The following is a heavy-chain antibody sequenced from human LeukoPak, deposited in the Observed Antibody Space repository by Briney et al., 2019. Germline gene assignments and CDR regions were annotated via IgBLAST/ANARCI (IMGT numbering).Heavy chain of an antibody. CDR2: VYTSGST. CDR1: GDSISGFY. Sequence: SETLSLTCSVSGDSISGFYWSWIRQPAGKGLEWIGRVYTSGSTNYNPSLKSRVTISVDTSKNQFSLNLTSVTAADTAVHYCARGDYYGSTDYWGQGTLVTISS. D-gene: IGHD3-10*01. CDR3: ARGDYYGSTDY. V-gene: IGHV4-4*07. J-gene: IGHJ4*02.